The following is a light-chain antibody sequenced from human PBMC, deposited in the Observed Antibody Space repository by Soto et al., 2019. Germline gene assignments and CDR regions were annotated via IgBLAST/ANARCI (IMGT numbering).Light chain of an antibody. CDR3: QQYGSSPPT. J-gene: IGKJ1*01. CDR2: AAS. Sequence: EIVLTQSPGTLSLSPGERATLSCWASQSVSSSSLAWYQQKPGQAPRLLIYAASSRATGIPDRFSGSGSGTDFTLTISRLEPEDFAVYYCQQYGSSPPTFGQGTKVEIK. CDR1: QSVSSSS. V-gene: IGKV3-20*01.